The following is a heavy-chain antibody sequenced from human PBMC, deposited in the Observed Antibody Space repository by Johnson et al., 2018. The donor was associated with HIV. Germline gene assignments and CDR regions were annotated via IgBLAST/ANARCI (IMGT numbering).Heavy chain of an antibody. V-gene: IGHV3-30*03. CDR2: ISYDGSNK. CDR1: GFTFSTYG. J-gene: IGHJ3*02. D-gene: IGHD3-22*01. Sequence: QVLLVESGGGLVQPGGSLRLSCAASGFTFSTYGMHWVRQAPGKGLEWVAVISYDGSNKYYADSVKGRFTISRDNAKNTLYLQMNSLRVDDTAVYFCARDRRYYDSSGYYHDAFDIWGQGTMVTVSS. CDR3: ARDRRYYDSSGYYHDAFDI.